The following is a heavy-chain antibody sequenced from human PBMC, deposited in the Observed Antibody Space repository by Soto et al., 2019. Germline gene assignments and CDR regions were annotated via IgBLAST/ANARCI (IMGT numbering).Heavy chain of an antibody. D-gene: IGHD6-19*01. CDR1: GFTFSSYG. J-gene: IGHJ5*02. CDR2: IWYDGSKK. V-gene: IGHV3-33*01. CDR3: ARESSGWSNWFAP. Sequence: QVQLVESGGGVVQPGRSLRLSCVASGFTFSSYGIHWVRQAPGKGLAWVAVIWYDGSKKYYADSVKGRFTISRDNSKNTLYLQMNSLRAEDTAVYYCARESSGWSNWFAPWGQGTLVTVSS.